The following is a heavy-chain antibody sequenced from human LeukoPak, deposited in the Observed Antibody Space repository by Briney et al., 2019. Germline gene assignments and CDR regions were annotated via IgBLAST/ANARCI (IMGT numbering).Heavy chain of an antibody. CDR2: IKQDGSEK. Sequence: GGSLRLSCVVSDFTFSFYWMTWVRQAPGKGLEWVANIKQDGSEKYYVDSVKGRFTISRDNAKNSLYLQMNSLRAEDTAVYYCARGRTIDYWGQGTLVTVSS. J-gene: IGHJ4*02. V-gene: IGHV3-7*04. CDR3: ARGRTIDY. CDR1: DFTFSFYW.